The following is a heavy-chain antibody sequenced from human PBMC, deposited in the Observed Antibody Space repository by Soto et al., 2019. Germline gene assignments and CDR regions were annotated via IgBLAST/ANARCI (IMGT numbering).Heavy chain of an antibody. CDR2: INHSGST. CDR3: RRTTADYYYYMDV. CDR1: GGSFSGYY. V-gene: IGHV4-34*01. J-gene: IGHJ6*03. D-gene: IGHD1-26*01. Sequence: QVQLQQWGAGLLKPSETLSLTCAVYGGSFSGYYWSWIRQPPGKGLEWIGEINHSGSTNYNPSLKSRVTISVDTSKNQFSLKLSSVTAADTAVYYCRRTTADYYYYMDVWGKGTTVTVSS.